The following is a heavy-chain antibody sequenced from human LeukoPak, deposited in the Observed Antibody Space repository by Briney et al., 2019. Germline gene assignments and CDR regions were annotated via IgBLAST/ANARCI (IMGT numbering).Heavy chain of an antibody. CDR1: GFTFSSAW. D-gene: IGHD2-15*01. Sequence: GGSLRLSCTASGFTFSSAWMTWVRQAPGKGLEWLGRIKSNTDGGTADFAAPVKGRFTMSRDDSKNTLYLQMNNLKNEDTAVYYCATHKSYSDVWGQGTLVTVSS. CDR2: IKSNTDGGTA. CDR3: ATHKSYSDV. V-gene: IGHV3-15*01. J-gene: IGHJ4*02.